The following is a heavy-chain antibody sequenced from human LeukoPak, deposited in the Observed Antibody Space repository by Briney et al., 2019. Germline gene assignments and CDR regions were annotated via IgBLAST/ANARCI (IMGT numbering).Heavy chain of an antibody. J-gene: IGHJ4*02. CDR3: ARDLYSSGTN. V-gene: IGHV1-2*06. D-gene: IGHD6-19*01. CDR1: GYTFIGYF. CDR2: TNPNNGGT. Sequence: ASVKVSCKASGYTFIGYFMHWVRQAPGQGLEWMGRTNPNNGGTNYAQKFQGRVTMTRDTSISTAYMELSRLRSDDTAVYYCARDLYSSGTNWGQGTLVTVSS.